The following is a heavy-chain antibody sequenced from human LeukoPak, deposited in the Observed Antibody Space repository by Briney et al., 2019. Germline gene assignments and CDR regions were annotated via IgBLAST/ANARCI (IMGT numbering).Heavy chain of an antibody. CDR3: ARETYRYFDY. Sequence: ASVKVSCKASGYTFTSYAIVWVRQAPGQGLEWMGWINTNTGNPTYAQRFTGRFVFSLDTSVSTAYLQISSLKAEDTAVYYCARETYRYFDYWGQGTLVTVSS. J-gene: IGHJ4*02. D-gene: IGHD3-16*01. CDR1: GYTFTSYA. V-gene: IGHV7-4-1*02. CDR2: INTNTGNP.